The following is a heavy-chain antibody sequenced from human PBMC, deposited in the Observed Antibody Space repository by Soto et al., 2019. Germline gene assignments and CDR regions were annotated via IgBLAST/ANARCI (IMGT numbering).Heavy chain of an antibody. CDR1: GFTFGRFA. CDR2: VSARGDTT. J-gene: IGHJ3*01. D-gene: IGHD2-21*01. Sequence: EVQLLESGGGIVQPGGTLRLSCAASGFTFGRFAMSWVRQAPGKGLEWVSGVSARGDTTYYADAVRGRFSISRDNSKNTLALQMNSLRVEDTAVYYCGKDPNRDYVGGSDCWGQGTMVTVSS. CDR3: GKDPNRDYVGGSDC. V-gene: IGHV3-23*01.